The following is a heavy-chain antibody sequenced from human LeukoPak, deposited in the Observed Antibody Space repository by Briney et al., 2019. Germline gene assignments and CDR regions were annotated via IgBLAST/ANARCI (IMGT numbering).Heavy chain of an antibody. CDR3: ASCGYSYGSRYFDL. CDR1: GGSISSHY. D-gene: IGHD5-18*01. Sequence: SETLSLTCTVSGGSISSHYWSWIRQPPGKGLEWIGYIYYSGSTSYNPSLKSRVTISVDTSKNQFSLKLSSVTAADTAVYYCASCGYSYGSRYFDLWGRGTLVTVSS. V-gene: IGHV4-59*11. J-gene: IGHJ2*01. CDR2: IYYSGST.